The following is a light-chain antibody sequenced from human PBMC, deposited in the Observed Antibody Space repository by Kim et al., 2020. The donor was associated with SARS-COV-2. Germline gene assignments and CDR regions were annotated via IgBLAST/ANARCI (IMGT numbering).Light chain of an antibody. CDR2: DVS. CDR3: CSYAGGYKYV. J-gene: IGLJ1*01. V-gene: IGLV2-8*01. Sequence: QSALTQPPSASGSPGQSVTISCTGTSSDVGGYNYVSWYQQHPGKAPKLIISDVSKRPAGVPDRFSGSKSGNSASLTVSGLQAEDEADYYCCSYAGGYKYVFGTGTKLTVL. CDR1: SSDVGGYNY.